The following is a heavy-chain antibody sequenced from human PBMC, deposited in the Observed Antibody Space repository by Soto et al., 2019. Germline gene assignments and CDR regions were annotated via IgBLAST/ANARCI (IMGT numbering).Heavy chain of an antibody. Sequence: QVQLQQWGAGLLKPSETLSLTCAVYGGSFSGYYWSWIRQPPGKGLEWIGEINHSGSNNYNPSLKSRVTISVDASKNQCSLKLSSVTAADTDVYYCARGPVYSLTPKYYYYGMDVWGQGTTVTVSS. J-gene: IGHJ6*02. CDR2: INHSGSN. CDR3: ARGPVYSLTPKYYYYGMDV. V-gene: IGHV4-34*02. CDR1: GGSFSGYY. D-gene: IGHD5-18*01.